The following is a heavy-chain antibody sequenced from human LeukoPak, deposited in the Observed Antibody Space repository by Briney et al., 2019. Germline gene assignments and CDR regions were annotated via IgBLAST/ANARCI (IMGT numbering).Heavy chain of an antibody. D-gene: IGHD3-22*01. V-gene: IGHV5-51*01. CDR2: IYPGDSDT. Sequence: GESLKISCKAAGYSFTNYWIGWVRQMPGKGLEWMGIIYPGDSDTRYSPSFQGQVTFSVDKSVSTAYLQWSSLRASDTAMNFCARALITTWTYYYYGMDVWGQGTTVTVSS. CDR3: ARALITTWTYYYYGMDV. J-gene: IGHJ6*02. CDR1: GYSFTNYW.